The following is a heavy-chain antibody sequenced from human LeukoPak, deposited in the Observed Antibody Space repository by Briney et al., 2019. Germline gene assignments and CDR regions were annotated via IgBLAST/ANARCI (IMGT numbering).Heavy chain of an antibody. V-gene: IGHV4-61*01. Sequence: SETLSLTCTVSGGSVSSGSYYWSWIRQPPGKGLEWIGYVYYSGSTNYNPSLKSRVTISVDTSKNQFSLKLSSVTAADTAVYYCARVGGTNYYYYGMDVWGQGTTVTVSS. D-gene: IGHD1-26*01. CDR2: VYYSGST. CDR3: ARVGGTNYYYYGMDV. J-gene: IGHJ6*02. CDR1: GGSVSSGSYY.